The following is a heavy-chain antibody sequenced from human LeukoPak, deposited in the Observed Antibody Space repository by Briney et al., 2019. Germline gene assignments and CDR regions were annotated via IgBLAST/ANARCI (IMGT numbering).Heavy chain of an antibody. Sequence: SETLSLTCTVSGYSISSGYYWGWIRQPPGKGLEWIGSIYHSGSTYYNPSLKSRVTISVDTSKNQFSLKLSSVTAADTAVYYCARGHSSGWPGHNFDYWGQGTLVTVSS. CDR1: GYSISSGYY. D-gene: IGHD6-19*01. CDR3: ARGHSSGWPGHNFDY. CDR2: IYHSGST. J-gene: IGHJ4*02. V-gene: IGHV4-38-2*02.